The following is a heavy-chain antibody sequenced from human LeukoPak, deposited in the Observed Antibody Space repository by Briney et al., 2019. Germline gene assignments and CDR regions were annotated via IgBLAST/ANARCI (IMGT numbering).Heavy chain of an antibody. CDR2: IKPDGSDK. CDR1: RGSFSSGAYA. D-gene: IGHD3-3*01. CDR3: ARGHLKLEP. V-gene: IGHV3-7*01. Sequence: ETLSLTCAVSRGSFSSGAYAWTWVRQAPGKGLEWVANIKPDGSDKYHVDSVKGRFIISRDNAKNSLFLQMNSLRVEDTAVYYCARGHLKLEPWGQGTLVTVSS. J-gene: IGHJ5*02.